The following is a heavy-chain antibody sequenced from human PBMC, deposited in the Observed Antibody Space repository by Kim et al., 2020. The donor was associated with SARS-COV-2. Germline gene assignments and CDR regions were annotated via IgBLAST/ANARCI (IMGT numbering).Heavy chain of an antibody. D-gene: IGHD3-22*01. V-gene: IGHV1-18*01. CDR2: ISAYKGNT. J-gene: IGHJ5*02. CDR1: GYTFSSYG. Sequence: ASVKVSCKASGYTFSSYGISWVRQAPGQGLEWMGWISAYKGNTNYAQKFQGRVTMTTDTSTSTAYMELRSLRSDDTAVYYCARDPYYYDSSGPQWWFDPWGQGTLVTVSS. CDR3: ARDPYYYDSSGPQWWFDP.